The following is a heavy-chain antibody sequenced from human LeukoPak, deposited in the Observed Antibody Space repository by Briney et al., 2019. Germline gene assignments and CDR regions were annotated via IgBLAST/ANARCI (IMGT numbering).Heavy chain of an antibody. CDR1: GGSISSYY. CDR3: ARVPALIDI. Sequence: SETLSLTCTVSGGSISSYYWSWIRQPPGKGLEWIGYIYYSGSTYYNPSLKSRVTISVDTSKNQFSLKLSSVTAADTAVYYCARVPALIDIWGQGTMVTVSS. D-gene: IGHD2-2*01. CDR2: IYYSGST. V-gene: IGHV4-59*08. J-gene: IGHJ3*02.